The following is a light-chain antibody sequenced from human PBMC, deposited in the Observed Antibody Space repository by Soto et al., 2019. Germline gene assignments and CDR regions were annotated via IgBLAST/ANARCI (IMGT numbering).Light chain of an antibody. J-gene: IGKJ1*01. CDR1: QSVNSN. CDR2: GAS. CDR3: QQYDDWPWT. V-gene: IGKV3-15*01. Sequence: EIVLTQSPATLSVSPGDRATLSCRASQSVNSNLAWYHLKPGQAPRLLIYGASIRAAGIPARFTGSESGTEFTLSISSLQSEDFAVYYWQQYDDWPWTFGHGTKVEIK.